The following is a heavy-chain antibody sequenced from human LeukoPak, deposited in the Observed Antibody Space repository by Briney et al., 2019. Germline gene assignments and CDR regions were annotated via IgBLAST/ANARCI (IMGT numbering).Heavy chain of an antibody. Sequence: GRSLRLSCAASGFTFSSYGMHWVRQAPGKGLEWVAFIRYDGSTNFYADSVKGRFTISRDNSKNTLFLQMSSLTAEDTAVYYCVRGWQELRSWGRGTLVTVSS. J-gene: IGHJ5*02. V-gene: IGHV3-33*08. CDR2: IRYDGSTN. D-gene: IGHD1-1*01. CDR1: GFTFSSYG. CDR3: VRGWQELRS.